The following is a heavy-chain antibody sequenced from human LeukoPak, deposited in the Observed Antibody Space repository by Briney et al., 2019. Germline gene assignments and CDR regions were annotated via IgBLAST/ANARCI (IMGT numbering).Heavy chain of an antibody. CDR1: GGSISSYF. V-gene: IGHV4-4*07. CDR3: AREDPLVAARGLDY. CDR2: IYTSGTT. J-gene: IGHJ4*02. Sequence: PSETLSLTCTVSGGSISSYFWSWIRQPAGKGLEWIGRIYTSGTTNYNTTLKSRLTMSVDTSKNQFSPRLSSVTAADTAVYYCAREDPLVAARGLDYWGQGTLVTVSS. D-gene: IGHD2-15*01.